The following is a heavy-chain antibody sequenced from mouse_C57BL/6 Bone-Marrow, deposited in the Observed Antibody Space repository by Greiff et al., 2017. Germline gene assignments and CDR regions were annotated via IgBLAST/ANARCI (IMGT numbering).Heavy chain of an antibody. J-gene: IGHJ1*03. D-gene: IGHD1-1*01. V-gene: IGHV14-2*01. Sequence: EVQLQQSGAELVKPGASVKLSCTASGFNIKDYYMHWVKQRTEQGLEWIGRIDPEDGETKYAPKFQGKATITADTSSNTAYLRLSSLTSEDTAVYYCARIPPYYYGSSYWYFDVWGTGTTVTVSS. CDR1: GFNIKDYY. CDR2: IDPEDGET. CDR3: ARIPPYYYGSSYWYFDV.